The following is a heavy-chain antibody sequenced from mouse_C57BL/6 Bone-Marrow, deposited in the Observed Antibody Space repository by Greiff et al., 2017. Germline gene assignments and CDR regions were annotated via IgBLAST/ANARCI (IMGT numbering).Heavy chain of an antibody. J-gene: IGHJ1*03. Sequence: QVQLQQSGAELAKPGASVKLSCKASGYTFTSYWMHWVKQRPGQGLEWIGYINPSSGYTKYNQKFKDKATLTADKSSSTAYLQLRSLPYEDSAVYYCAREGLGYYGREYFDVWGTGTTVTVSS. D-gene: IGHD2-3*01. V-gene: IGHV1-7*01. CDR3: AREGLGYYGREYFDV. CDR2: INPSSGYT. CDR1: GYTFTSYW.